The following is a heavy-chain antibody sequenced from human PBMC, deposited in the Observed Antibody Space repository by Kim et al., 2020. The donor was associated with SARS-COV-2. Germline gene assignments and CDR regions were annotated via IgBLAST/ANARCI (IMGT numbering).Heavy chain of an antibody. CDR3: ARQGVRSRVNFDL. J-gene: IGHJ2*01. CDR2: ISYDGSNK. Sequence: GGSLRLSCAASGFTFSSYAMHWVRQAPGKGLEWVAVISYDGSNKYYADSVKGRFTISRDNSKNTLYLQMNSLRAEDTAVYYCARQGVRSRVNFDLWGRGTLVTVSS. CDR1: GFTFSSYA. V-gene: IGHV3-30-3*01. D-gene: IGHD1-26*01.